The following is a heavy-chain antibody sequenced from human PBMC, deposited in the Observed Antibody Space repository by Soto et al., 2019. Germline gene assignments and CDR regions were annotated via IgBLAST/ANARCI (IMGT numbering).Heavy chain of an antibody. V-gene: IGHV3-23*01. J-gene: IGHJ4*02. D-gene: IGHD6-13*01. CDR3: AKDRGWVIAAAGYDY. CDR2: ISGSGGST. CDR1: GFTFSSYA. Sequence: PGGSLRLSCAASGFTFSSYAMSWVRQAPGKGLEWVSAISGSGGSTYYADSVKGRFTISRDNSKNTLYLQMNSLRAEDTAVYYCAKDRGWVIAAAGYDYWGQGTLVTVSS.